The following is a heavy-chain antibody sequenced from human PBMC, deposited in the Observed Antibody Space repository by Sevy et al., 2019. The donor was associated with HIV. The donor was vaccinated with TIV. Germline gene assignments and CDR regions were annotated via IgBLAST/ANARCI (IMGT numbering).Heavy chain of an antibody. J-gene: IGHJ4*02. CDR1: GFTFSSYS. Sequence: GGSLRLSCAASGFTFSSYSMNWVRQAPGKGLEWVSSISSSSSYIYYTDSVKGRFTISRDNAKNSLYLQMNSLRAEDTAVYYCARDYYDSSGVIDYWGQGTLVTVSS. D-gene: IGHD3-22*01. V-gene: IGHV3-21*01. CDR2: ISSSSSYI. CDR3: ARDYYDSSGVIDY.